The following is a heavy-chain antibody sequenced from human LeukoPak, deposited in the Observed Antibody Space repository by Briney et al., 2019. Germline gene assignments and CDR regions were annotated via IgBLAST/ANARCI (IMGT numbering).Heavy chain of an antibody. V-gene: IGHV3-23*01. CDR2: ISGSGGST. CDR3: AKVGYGGGSWGAFDI. J-gene: IGHJ3*02. D-gene: IGHD2-15*01. Sequence: GGSLRLSCAASGFTFSSYAMSWVRQAPGKGLEGVSAISGSGGSTYYADSVKGRFTISRDNSKNTLYLQMNSLRAEDTAVYYCAKVGYGGGSWGAFDIWGQGTMVTVSS. CDR1: GFTFSSYA.